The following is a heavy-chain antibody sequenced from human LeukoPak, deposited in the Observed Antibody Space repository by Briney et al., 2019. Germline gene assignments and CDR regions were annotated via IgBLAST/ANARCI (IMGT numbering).Heavy chain of an antibody. D-gene: IGHD2-2*02. Sequence: EASVKVSCKASGGTFSSYAISWVRQAPGQGLEWMGGIIPIFGTANYAQKFQGRVTITTDESTSTAYMELSSLRSEDTAVYYCARTVVPAAIVRYYYYYMDVWGKGTTVTVSS. CDR3: ARTVVPAAIVRYYYYYMDV. J-gene: IGHJ6*03. V-gene: IGHV1-69*05. CDR2: IIPIFGTA. CDR1: GGTFSSYA.